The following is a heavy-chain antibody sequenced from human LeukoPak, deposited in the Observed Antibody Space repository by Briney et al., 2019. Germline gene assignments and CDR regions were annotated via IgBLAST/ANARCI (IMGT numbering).Heavy chain of an antibody. CDR1: GFTFSSYG. D-gene: IGHD6-13*01. J-gene: IGHJ4*02. CDR2: ISYDGSNK. Sequence: AGGSLRLSCAASGFTFSSYGMHWVRQAPGKGLEWVAVISYDGSNKYYADSVKGRFTISRDNSKNTLYLQMNSLRAEDTAVYYCAKDCSSYSSSWYYFDYWGQGTLVTVSS. V-gene: IGHV3-30*18. CDR3: AKDCSSYSSSWYYFDY.